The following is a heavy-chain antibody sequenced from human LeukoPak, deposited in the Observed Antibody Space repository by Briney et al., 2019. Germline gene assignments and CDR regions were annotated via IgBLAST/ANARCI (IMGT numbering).Heavy chain of an antibody. V-gene: IGHV4-59*01. CDR3: ARVRPSIAVAGIGPIDY. Sequence: SETLSLTCTPSGGSISSYYWSCIRQPPGKGLECIGYIYYSVSTNYNPSLKSRVTISVDTSKNQFSLKLSSVTAADTAVYYCARVRPSIAVAGIGPIDYWGQGTLVTVSS. CDR2: IYYSVST. CDR1: GGSISSYY. J-gene: IGHJ4*02. D-gene: IGHD6-19*01.